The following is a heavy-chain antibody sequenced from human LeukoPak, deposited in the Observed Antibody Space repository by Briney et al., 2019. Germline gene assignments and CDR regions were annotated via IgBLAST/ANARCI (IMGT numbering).Heavy chain of an antibody. J-gene: IGHJ6*02. D-gene: IGHD3-22*01. CDR1: GFTFSSYA. CDR3: AREVRSSGFSYPGMDV. Sequence: PGGSLRLSCAASGFTFSSYAMHWVRQAPGKGLEWVAVISYDGSNKYYADSVKGRFTISRDNSKNTLYLQMNSLRAEDTTVYYCAREVRSSGFSYPGMDVWGQGTTVTVSS. CDR2: ISYDGSNK. V-gene: IGHV3-30*04.